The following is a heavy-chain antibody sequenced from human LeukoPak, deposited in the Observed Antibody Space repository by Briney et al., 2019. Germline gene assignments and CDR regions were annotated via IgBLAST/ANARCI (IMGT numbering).Heavy chain of an antibody. D-gene: IGHD1-26*01. J-gene: IGHJ6*02. Sequence: PSETLSLTCAVYGGSFSGYYWSWIRQPPGKGLEWIGEINHSGSTNYNPSLKSRVTISVDTSKNQFSLKLSSVTAADTAVYYCAREKGIVGTTGPTYYYYGMDVWGQGTTVTVSS. V-gene: IGHV4-34*01. CDR2: INHSGST. CDR3: AREKGIVGTTGPTYYYYGMDV. CDR1: GGSFSGYY.